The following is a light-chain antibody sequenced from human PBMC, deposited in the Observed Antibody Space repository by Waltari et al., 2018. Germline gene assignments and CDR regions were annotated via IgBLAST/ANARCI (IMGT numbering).Light chain of an antibody. Sequence: QSALTQPPSASGPPGQSVTISCTGTPSDIGGHKFVSWFQQHPGKAPKLVIYDVSERPSGVPDRFSGSKSGSTATLTVSGLQAEDEADYYCSSYGGKNNLIFGGGTTLTVL. CDR1: PSDIGGHKF. CDR2: DVS. J-gene: IGLJ2*01. V-gene: IGLV2-8*01. CDR3: SSYGGKNNLI.